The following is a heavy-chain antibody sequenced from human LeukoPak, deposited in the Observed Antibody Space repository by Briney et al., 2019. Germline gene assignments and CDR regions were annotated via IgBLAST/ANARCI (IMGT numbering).Heavy chain of an antibody. CDR2: IYHSGST. D-gene: IGHD3-16*01. Sequence: SETLSLTCTVSGYSISSGYYWGWIRPPPGKGLEWIGSIYHSGSTYYNPSLKSRVTISVDTSKNQFSLKLSSVTAADTAVYYCARGGAMARDYFDYWGQGTLVTVSS. CDR1: GYSISSGYY. CDR3: ARGGAMARDYFDY. J-gene: IGHJ4*02. V-gene: IGHV4-38-2*02.